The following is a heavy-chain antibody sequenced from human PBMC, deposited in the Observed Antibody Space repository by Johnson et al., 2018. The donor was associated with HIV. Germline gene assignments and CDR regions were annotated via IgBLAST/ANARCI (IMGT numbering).Heavy chain of an antibody. Sequence: QVQLVESGGDVVQPGRSLRLSCAASGFTSSTSVLHWVRQAPGKGLEWVSVLSHDASHIFYADSVTGRFTISKDDSKHTVYLQRNSLRAEDTAVYYCARKGPTSGRADAFDLWGQGTMVTVSS. CDR3: ARKGPTSGRADAFDL. J-gene: IGHJ3*01. CDR1: GFTSSTSV. CDR2: LSHDASHI. V-gene: IGHV3-30*04.